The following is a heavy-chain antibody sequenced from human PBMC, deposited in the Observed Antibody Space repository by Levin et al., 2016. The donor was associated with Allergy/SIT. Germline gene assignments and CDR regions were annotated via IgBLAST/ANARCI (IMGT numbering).Heavy chain of an antibody. CDR3: AGEWDIAVAGSFYYYHGMDV. CDR1: GLILKDHA. D-gene: IGHD6-19*01. V-gene: IGHV3-9*01. Sequence: LSLTCVLGSGLILKDHAMHWVRQVPGKGLEWVSGIYWESGRVDYADSVKGRFTISRDNAKNSLYLQMNSLRAEDTAVYYCAGEWDIAVAGSFYYYHGMDVWGQGTTVTVSS. CDR2: IYWESGRV. J-gene: IGHJ6*02.